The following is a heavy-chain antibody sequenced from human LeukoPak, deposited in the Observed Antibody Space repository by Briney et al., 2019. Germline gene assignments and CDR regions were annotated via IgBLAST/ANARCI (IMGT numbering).Heavy chain of an antibody. CDR2: IYSGGST. CDR3: ARLSYYYGSGSYWQEVDY. V-gene: IGHV3-53*01. Sequence: GGSLRLSCAASGFTVSNNYMSWARQAPGKGLEWVSVIYSGGSTYYADSVKGRFTISRDNSKNTLYLQMNSLRAEDTAVYYCARLSYYYGSGSYWQEVDYWGQGTLVTVSS. CDR1: GFTVSNNY. D-gene: IGHD3-10*01. J-gene: IGHJ4*02.